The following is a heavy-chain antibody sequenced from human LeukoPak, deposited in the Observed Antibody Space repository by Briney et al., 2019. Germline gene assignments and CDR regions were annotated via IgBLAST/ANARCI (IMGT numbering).Heavy chain of an antibody. J-gene: IGHJ4*02. D-gene: IGHD3-10*01. CDR2: IIPIFDTA. CDR1: GGTFSSYA. Sequence: SVKVSCKASGGTFSSYAISWVRQAPGQGLEWMGGIIPIFDTANYAQKFQGRVTITTDESTSTAYMELSSLRSEDTAVYYCARDRYYGSGVWYYFDYWGQGTLVTVSS. CDR3: ARDRYYGSGVWYYFDY. V-gene: IGHV1-69*05.